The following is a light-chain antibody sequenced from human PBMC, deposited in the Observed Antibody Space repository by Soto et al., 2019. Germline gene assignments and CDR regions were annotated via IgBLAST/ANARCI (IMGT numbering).Light chain of an antibody. Sequence: QSALTQPASVSGSPGQSITISFSGTGSDVGNYDLVSWYQQIPGKAPQLMIFDVSRRPSRVSDRFSGSKSGNTASLTIAGLQAEDEGDFYCCSYSGNGAWVFGGGTKVTVL. J-gene: IGLJ3*02. V-gene: IGLV2-23*02. CDR1: GSDVGNYDL. CDR3: CSYSGNGAWV. CDR2: DVS.